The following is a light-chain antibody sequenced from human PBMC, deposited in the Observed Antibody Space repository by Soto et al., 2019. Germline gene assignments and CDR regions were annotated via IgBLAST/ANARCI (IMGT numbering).Light chain of an antibody. CDR2: RNN. Sequence: QSVLTQPPSASGTPGQRFTISCSGSSSNIGSNYVYWYQQLPGTAPKLLIYRNNQLPSGVPDRFSGSKSGTSASLAISGLRSEDEADYYCAAWDDSLSGHYVFGTGTKLTVL. J-gene: IGLJ1*01. CDR3: AAWDDSLSGHYV. CDR1: SSNIGSNY. V-gene: IGLV1-47*01.